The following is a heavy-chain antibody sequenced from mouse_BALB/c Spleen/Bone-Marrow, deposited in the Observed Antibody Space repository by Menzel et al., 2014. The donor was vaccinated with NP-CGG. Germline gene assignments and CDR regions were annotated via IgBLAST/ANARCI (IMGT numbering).Heavy chain of an antibody. CDR2: IWAGGST. V-gene: IGHV2-9*02. CDR1: GFSLTTYG. CDR3: VRAHYDYVLFDY. D-gene: IGHD2-4*01. J-gene: IGHJ2*01. Sequence: VKLVESGPGLVAPSQSLSITCTVSGFSLTTYGVHWVRQPPGKGLEWLGVIWAGGSTNYNSALMSRLSISKDNSKSQVFLKMNSLQTDDTAMYYCVRAHYDYVLFDYWGQGTTLTVSS.